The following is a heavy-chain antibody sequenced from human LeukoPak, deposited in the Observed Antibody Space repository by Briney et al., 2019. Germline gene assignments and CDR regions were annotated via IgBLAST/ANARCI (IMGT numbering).Heavy chain of an antibody. Sequence: PGGSPRLSCAASGFTFSSYGMHWVRQAPGKGLEWVAFIRYDGSNKYYADSVKGRFTISRDNSKNTLYLQMNSLRAEDTAVYYCAKELVSSSWYGDAFDIWGQGTVVTVSS. J-gene: IGHJ3*02. CDR3: AKELVSSSWYGDAFDI. CDR2: IRYDGSNK. V-gene: IGHV3-30*02. D-gene: IGHD6-13*01. CDR1: GFTFSSYG.